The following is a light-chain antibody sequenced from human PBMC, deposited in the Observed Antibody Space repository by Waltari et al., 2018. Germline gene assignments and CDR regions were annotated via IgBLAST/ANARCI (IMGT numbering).Light chain of an antibody. Sequence: DVALTQSPLSLPVVLGQPASTSCRASQGLVSSDGNTYFNCFQQRPGQAPRRLLYKVSNRDSGVPDRFSGSGSGTDFTLRISRVEAEDVGVYYCMQGTHWPWTFGQGTKVEIK. CDR3: MQGTHWPWT. CDR2: KVS. J-gene: IGKJ1*01. V-gene: IGKV2-30*01. CDR1: QGLVSSDGNTY.